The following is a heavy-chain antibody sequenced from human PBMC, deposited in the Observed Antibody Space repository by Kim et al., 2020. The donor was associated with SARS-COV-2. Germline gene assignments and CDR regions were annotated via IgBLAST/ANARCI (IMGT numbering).Heavy chain of an antibody. Sequence: SETLSLTCAVSGGSINTYYWSWIRQPPGKGLEWIGYIYYSGSTNYNPSLKSRITMSVDMSKNQFSLKLSSVTAADTAVYYCARSPGWFDPWGQGTLVTVSS. CDR1: GGSINTYY. V-gene: IGHV4-59*13. CDR2: IYYSGST. CDR3: ARSPGWFDP. J-gene: IGHJ5*02.